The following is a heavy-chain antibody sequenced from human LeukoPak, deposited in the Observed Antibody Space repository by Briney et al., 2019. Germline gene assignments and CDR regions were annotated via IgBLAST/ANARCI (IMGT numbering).Heavy chain of an antibody. V-gene: IGHV4-30-4*08. Sequence: PSETLSLTCTVSGGSISSGDYYCSWIRQPPGKGLEWFGYSYYRGSAYYNPSRKSRVTISVNTSKNQFVLKLSSVTAADTAVYYCARVGAPYYFDYWGQGTLVTVSS. J-gene: IGHJ4*02. CDR2: SYYRGSA. CDR3: ARVGAPYYFDY. CDR1: GGSISSGDYY.